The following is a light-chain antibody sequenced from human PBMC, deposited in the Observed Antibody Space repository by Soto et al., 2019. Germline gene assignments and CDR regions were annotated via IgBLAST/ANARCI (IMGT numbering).Light chain of an antibody. CDR3: QQRSNWPRT. J-gene: IGKJ1*01. CDR1: QSVSSY. V-gene: IGKV3-11*01. Sequence: EIVLTQSPGTLSLSPGXRAXLSXXAXQSVSSYLAWYQQKPGQAPRLLIYDASNRATGIPARFCGSGSGTDFTLTISSLEPEDFAVYYCQQRSNWPRTFGQGTKVDI. CDR2: DAS.